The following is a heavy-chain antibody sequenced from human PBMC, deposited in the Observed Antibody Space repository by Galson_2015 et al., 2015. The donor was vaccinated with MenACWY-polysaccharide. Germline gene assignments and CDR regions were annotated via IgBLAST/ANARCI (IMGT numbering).Heavy chain of an antibody. Sequence: LRLSCAGSGLTFSSYGMGWVRQAPGKGLEWVSGLSPTTGNTYYADSVRGRFTISRDNSKNTLYLQMDSLRAEDTALYYCAEGAAHYGSGNYYDYWGQGTQVTVSS. CDR1: GLTFSSYG. D-gene: IGHD3-10*01. J-gene: IGHJ4*02. V-gene: IGHV3-23*01. CDR3: AEGAAHYGSGNYYDY. CDR2: LSPTTGNT.